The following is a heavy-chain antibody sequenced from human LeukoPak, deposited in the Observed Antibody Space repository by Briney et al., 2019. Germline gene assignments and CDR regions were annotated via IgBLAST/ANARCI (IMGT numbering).Heavy chain of an antibody. CDR1: GFTFSSYA. CDR3: AKGPVDTAMAPYYYYYGMDV. J-gene: IGHJ6*02. V-gene: IGHV3-23*01. CDR2: ISGSGGST. Sequence: GGSLRLSRAASGFTFSSYAMSWVRQAPGKGLEWVSAISGSGGSTYYADSVKGRFTISRDNSKNTLYLQMNSLRAEDTAVYYCAKGPVDTAMAPYYYYYGMDVWGQGTTVTVSS. D-gene: IGHD5-18*01.